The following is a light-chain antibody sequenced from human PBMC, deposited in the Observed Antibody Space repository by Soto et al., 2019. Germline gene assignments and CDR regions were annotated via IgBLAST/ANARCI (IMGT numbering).Light chain of an antibody. CDR1: SSNIGALYD. J-gene: IGLJ2*01. CDR2: DNN. CDR3: QSYDNSLSGHVV. Sequence: QSVVTQPPSVSGAPGQRVTISCTGSSSNIGALYDVNWYQQLPGTAPKLLIYDNNNRPSGVPDRFSGSKSGTSASLAITGLQAEDEADYYCQSYDNSLSGHVVFGGGTQLTV. V-gene: IGLV1-40*01.